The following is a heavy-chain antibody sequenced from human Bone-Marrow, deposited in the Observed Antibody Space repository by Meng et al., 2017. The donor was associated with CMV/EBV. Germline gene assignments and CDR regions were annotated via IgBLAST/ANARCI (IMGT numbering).Heavy chain of an antibody. CDR1: GYTFTSYD. Sequence: ASVKVSCKASGYTFTSYDINWVRQATGQGLEWMGWMNPNSGNTGYAQKFRGRVTITRNTSISTAYMELSSLRSEDTAVYYCARGAGLGYCSSTSCSLPYYYYGMDVWGQGTTVTVSS. D-gene: IGHD2-2*01. CDR2: MNPNSGNT. J-gene: IGHJ6*02. V-gene: IGHV1-8*03. CDR3: ARGAGLGYCSSTSCSLPYYYYGMDV.